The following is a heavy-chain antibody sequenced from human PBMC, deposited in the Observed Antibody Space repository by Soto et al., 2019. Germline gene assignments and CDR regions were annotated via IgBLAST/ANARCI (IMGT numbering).Heavy chain of an antibody. CDR1: GFTFSRYE. V-gene: IGHV3-48*03. Sequence: VGSLRLSCADSGFTFSRYEMNWVRQASGKGLEWVSYISSSSSTLYYADSVKGRFTISRDNAKNSLYLQMNSLRAEDTAVYYCARGGSGSYFWYFDLWGRGTLVTVSS. J-gene: IGHJ2*01. CDR2: ISSSSSTL. D-gene: IGHD1-26*01. CDR3: ARGGSGSYFWYFDL.